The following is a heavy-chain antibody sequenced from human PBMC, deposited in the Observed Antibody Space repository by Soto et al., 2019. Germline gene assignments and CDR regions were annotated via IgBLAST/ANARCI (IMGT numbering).Heavy chain of an antibody. D-gene: IGHD6-19*01. Sequence: EVQLLESGGGLVQPGGSLRLSCAASGFTFSSYAMSWVRQAPGKGLEWVSVISGSGGSTYYADSVKGRFTISREESKNALYLQMNRLRAEDTAVYYCARRSSGWYFDYWGQGTLVTVSS. CDR2: ISGSGGST. CDR3: ARRSSGWYFDY. V-gene: IGHV3-23*01. J-gene: IGHJ4*02. CDR1: GFTFSSYA.